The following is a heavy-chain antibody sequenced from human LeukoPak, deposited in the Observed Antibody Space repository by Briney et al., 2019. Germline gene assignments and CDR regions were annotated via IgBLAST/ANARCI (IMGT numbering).Heavy chain of an antibody. CDR3: ARGNVDYVWGSYRYTWNDY. CDR1: GGSISSYY. Sequence: SETLSLTCTVSGGSISSYYWSRIRQPPGKGLEWIGYIYYSGSTNYNHSLKSRVTISVDTSKNQFSLQLSSVTDADTAVYYCARGNVDYVWGSYRYTWNDYWGQGTLVTVSS. J-gene: IGHJ4*02. CDR2: IYYSGST. D-gene: IGHD3-16*02. V-gene: IGHV4-59*12.